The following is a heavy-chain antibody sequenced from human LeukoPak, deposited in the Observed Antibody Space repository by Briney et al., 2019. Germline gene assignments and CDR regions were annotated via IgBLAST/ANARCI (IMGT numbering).Heavy chain of an antibody. D-gene: IGHD5/OR15-5a*01. Sequence: WASVKVSFKASGYTFTSYDINWVRQAPGQGLEWMGWMGPRNGYTGSAQRFQGRITMTRDTSISTAYMELSSLTSDDTAVYYCARGWISGAVSEHYFENWGQGTLVTVSS. J-gene: IGHJ4*02. V-gene: IGHV1-8*01. CDR2: MGPRNGYT. CDR3: ARGWISGAVSEHYFEN. CDR1: GYTFTSYD.